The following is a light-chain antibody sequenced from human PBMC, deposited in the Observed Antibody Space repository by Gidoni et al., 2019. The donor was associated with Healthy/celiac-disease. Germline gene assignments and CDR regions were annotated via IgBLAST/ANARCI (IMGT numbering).Light chain of an antibody. Sequence: IVLTQSPGTLSLSPGERATLSCRASQSVSSSYLAWYQQKPRQAPRRLIYGASSRATGIPDRFSGSGSGTDFTLTISRLVPEDFAVYYCQQYGSSPWVTFGQGTRLEIK. J-gene: IGKJ5*01. V-gene: IGKV3-20*01. CDR3: QQYGSSPWVT. CDR2: GAS. CDR1: QSVSSSY.